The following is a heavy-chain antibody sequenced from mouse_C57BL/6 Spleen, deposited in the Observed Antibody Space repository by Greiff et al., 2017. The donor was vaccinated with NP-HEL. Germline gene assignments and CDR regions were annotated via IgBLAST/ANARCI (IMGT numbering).Heavy chain of an antibody. Sequence: EVKLMESEGGLVQPGSSMKLSCTAFGFTFSDYYMAWVRQVPEKGLEWVANINYDGSSTYYLDSLKSRFIISRDNAKNIIYLQMSSLKSEDTATYYCARDRGPGYWDFDVWGKGTTVTVSS. CDR1: GFTFSDYY. V-gene: IGHV5-16*01. D-gene: IGHD3-1*01. CDR2: INYDGSST. CDR3: ARDRGPGYWDFDV. J-gene: IGHJ1*03.